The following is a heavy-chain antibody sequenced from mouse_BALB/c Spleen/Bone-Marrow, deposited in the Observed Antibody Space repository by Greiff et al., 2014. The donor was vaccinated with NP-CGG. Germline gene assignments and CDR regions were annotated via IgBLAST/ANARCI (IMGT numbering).Heavy chain of an antibody. D-gene: IGHD2-14*01. V-gene: IGHV1-67*01. CDR2: ISLYSGNT. J-gene: IGHJ4*01. CDR3: ARGDYRYDETMDY. Sequence: VQLKHSGPELVRPGVSVKISCKGSGYTFTDYGMHWVKQSHAKSLEWIGLISLYSGNTNYNQKFKDKATMTVDKSSSTAYMELARLTSEDSAIYYCARGDYRYDETMDYWGQGTSVTVSS. CDR1: GYTFTDYG.